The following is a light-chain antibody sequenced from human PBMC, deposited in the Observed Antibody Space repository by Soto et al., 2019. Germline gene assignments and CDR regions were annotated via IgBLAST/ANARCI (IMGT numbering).Light chain of an antibody. J-gene: IGKJ1*01. Sequence: DFQMTQSPSTLSASVGDSVTITCRASQNINNWVAWYPQKPGKDPKFLIYDASTLQRGVSSRFSGSGFGTEFSLTINSLQPDDSGSYYCQHTRTFGQGNKV. CDR1: QNINNW. V-gene: IGKV1-5*01. CDR3: QHTRT. CDR2: DAS.